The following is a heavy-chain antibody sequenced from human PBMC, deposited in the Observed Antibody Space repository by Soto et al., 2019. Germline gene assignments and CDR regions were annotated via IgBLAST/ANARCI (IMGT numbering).Heavy chain of an antibody. CDR2: IYYSGST. CDR3: ARHNYDSSGTAVDV. V-gene: IGHV4-31*11. D-gene: IGHD3-22*01. J-gene: IGHJ6*02. CDR1: GGSFSGYY. Sequence: PSETLSLTCAVYGGSFSGYYWSWIRQHPGKGLEWIGYIYYSGSTYYNPSLKSRVTISVDTSKNQFSLKLSSVTAADTAVYYCARHNYDSSGTAVDVWGQGTTVTVSS.